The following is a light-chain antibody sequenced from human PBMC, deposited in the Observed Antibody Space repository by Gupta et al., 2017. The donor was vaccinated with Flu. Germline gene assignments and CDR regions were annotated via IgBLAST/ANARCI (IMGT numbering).Light chain of an antibody. J-gene: IGKJ4*01. V-gene: IGKV4-1*01. CDR1: RTLLYNSNNKNY. CDR2: WAS. CDR3: QQEDCSPNT. Sequence: DIVMTQSPDSLAVSLGERATVNCKSSRTLLYNSNNKNYLAWYQHKPGQPPKLIIYWASTRESGVPDRFSGRGSGTDFTLTISSLQAEDVAVYYCQQEDCSPNTFGGGTKVEIK.